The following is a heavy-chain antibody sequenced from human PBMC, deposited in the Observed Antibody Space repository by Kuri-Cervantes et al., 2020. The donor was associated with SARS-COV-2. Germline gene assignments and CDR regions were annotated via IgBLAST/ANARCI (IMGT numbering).Heavy chain of an antibody. V-gene: IGHV1-2*02. Sequence: ASVKVSCKASGYTFTGYYMHWVRQAPGQGLEWMGWINPNSGGTNYAQKFQGRVTMTRDTSISTAYMELSRLRSDDTAVYYCARDIVAVPAASSDYWGQGTLVTVSS. CDR2: INPNSGGT. CDR3: ARDIVAVPAASSDY. J-gene: IGHJ4*02. CDR1: GYTFTGYY. D-gene: IGHD2-2*01.